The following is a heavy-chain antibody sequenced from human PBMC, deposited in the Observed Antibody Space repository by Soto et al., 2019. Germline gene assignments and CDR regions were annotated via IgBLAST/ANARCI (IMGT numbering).Heavy chain of an antibody. CDR2: IWYDGSNK. D-gene: IGHD6-13*01. CDR1: GFTFSSYG. V-gene: IGHV3-33*01. J-gene: IGHJ4*02. CDR3: ASWGIAAGDY. Sequence: QVQLVESGGGVVQPGRSLRLSCAASGFTFSSYGMHWVRQAPGKGLEWVAVIWYDGSNKYHADSVKGRFTTSRDNSKNSLYLQMNSLRAEDTAVYYCASWGIAAGDYWGQGTLVTFSS.